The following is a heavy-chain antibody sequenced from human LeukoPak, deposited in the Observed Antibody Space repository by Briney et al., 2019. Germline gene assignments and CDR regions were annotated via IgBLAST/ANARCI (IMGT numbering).Heavy chain of an antibody. D-gene: IGHD2-15*01. CDR2: IYYSGST. Sequence: PSETLSLTCTVSGGSISSYYWSWIRQPPGKGLEWIGYIYYSGSTNYNPSLKSRVTISVDTSKNQFPLKLSSVTAADTAVYYCAREGFYCSGGSCYPNLPDYWGQGTLVTVSS. CDR3: AREGFYCSGGSCYPNLPDY. CDR1: GGSISSYY. V-gene: IGHV4-59*01. J-gene: IGHJ4*02.